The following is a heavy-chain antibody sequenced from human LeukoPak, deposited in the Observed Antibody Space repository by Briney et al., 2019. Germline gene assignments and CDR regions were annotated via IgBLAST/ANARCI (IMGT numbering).Heavy chain of an antibody. Sequence: GGSLRLSCAASGFTFSSYWMSWVRQAPGKGLEWVANIKENGREEDYVDSVKGRFTISRDNAKNSLYLQMNGLRAEDTAVYFCARLGPAYGDYFDYWGQGALVTVSS. J-gene: IGHJ4*02. CDR2: IKENGREE. D-gene: IGHD2-21*01. CDR1: GFTFSSYW. V-gene: IGHV3-7*05. CDR3: ARLGPAYGDYFDY.